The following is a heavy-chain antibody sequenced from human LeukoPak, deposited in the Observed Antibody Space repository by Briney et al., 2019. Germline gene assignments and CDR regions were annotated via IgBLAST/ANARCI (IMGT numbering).Heavy chain of an antibody. CDR2: ISSSSSYI. CDR3: AREFDWYFDL. J-gene: IGHJ2*01. V-gene: IGHV3-21*01. Sequence: GGSLRLSCAASGFTFSSYSMNWVRQAPGKGLEWVSSISSSSSYIYYADSVKGRFTISRDNAKNSLYLQMISLRAEDTAVYYCAREFDWYFDLWGRGTLVTVSS. CDR1: GFTFSSYS.